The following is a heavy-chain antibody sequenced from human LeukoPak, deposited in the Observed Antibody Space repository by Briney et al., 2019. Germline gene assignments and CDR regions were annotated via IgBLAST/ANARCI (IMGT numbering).Heavy chain of an antibody. CDR1: GGSISSYY. Sequence: SETLSLTCTVSGGSISSYYWSWIRQPPGKGLEWIGYIYYSGSTNYNPSLKSRVTISVDTSKNQFSLKLSSVTAADTAVYYCARELDYYYDSSGPRGYMDVWGKGTTVTVSS. D-gene: IGHD3-22*01. CDR2: IYYSGST. V-gene: IGHV4-59*01. CDR3: ARELDYYYDSSGPRGYMDV. J-gene: IGHJ6*03.